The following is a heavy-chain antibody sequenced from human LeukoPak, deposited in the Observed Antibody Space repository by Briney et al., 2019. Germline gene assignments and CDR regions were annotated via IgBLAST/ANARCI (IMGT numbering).Heavy chain of an antibody. V-gene: IGHV3-30*18. CDR2: ISYDGINK. D-gene: IGHD4/OR15-4a*01. CDR3: AKSRVEIYGVNSLNN. CDR1: GFTFSSYG. Sequence: GRSLRLSCAASGFTFSSYGMHWVRQAPGKGLEWVAVISYDGINKFYVDSVKGRFTISRDNSKNTLYLQMNSLRAEDTAVYYCAKSRVEIYGVNSLNNWGQGSLLSVSS. J-gene: IGHJ4*02.